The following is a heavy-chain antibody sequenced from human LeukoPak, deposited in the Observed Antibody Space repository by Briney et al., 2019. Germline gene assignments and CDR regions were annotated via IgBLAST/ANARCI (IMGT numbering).Heavy chain of an antibody. V-gene: IGHV4-61*02. CDR2: IYTSGST. J-gene: IGHJ4*02. CDR1: GGSISSGSYY. Sequence: SETLSLTCTVSGGSISSGSYYWSWIRQPAGKGLEWIGRIYTSGSTNYNPSLKSRVTISVDTSKNQFSLKLSSVTAADTAVYYCARAPLYHDFWSGYQDYWGQGTLVTVFS. CDR3: ARAPLYHDFWSGYQDY. D-gene: IGHD3-3*01.